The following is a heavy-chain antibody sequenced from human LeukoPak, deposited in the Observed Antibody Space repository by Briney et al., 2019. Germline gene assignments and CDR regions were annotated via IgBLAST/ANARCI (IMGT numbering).Heavy chain of an antibody. J-gene: IGHJ5*02. Sequence: PGGSLRLSCAASGFTFSSYAMHWVRQAPGKGLEWVAVISYDGSNKYYADSVKGRFTISRDNAKNSLYLQMNSLRAEDTAVYYCSTHLQMFGSGSGSYYNSPTWGQGTLVTVSS. D-gene: IGHD3-10*01. CDR1: GFTFSSYA. CDR3: STHLQMFGSGSGSYYNSPT. CDR2: ISYDGSNK. V-gene: IGHV3-30*04.